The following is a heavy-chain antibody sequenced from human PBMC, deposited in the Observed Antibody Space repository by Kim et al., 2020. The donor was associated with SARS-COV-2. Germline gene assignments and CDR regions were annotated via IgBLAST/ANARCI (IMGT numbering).Heavy chain of an antibody. J-gene: IGHJ5*02. CDR2: INAGNGNT. CDR3: ARDALDIVVVPAVGNWFDP. D-gene: IGHD2-2*03. V-gene: IGHV1-3*01. CDR1: GYTFTSYA. Sequence: ASVKVSCKASGYTFTSYAMHWVRQAPGQRLEWMGWINAGNGNTKYSQKFQGRVTITRDTSASTAYMELSSLRSEDTAVYYCARDALDIVVVPAVGNWFDPWGQGTLVTVSS.